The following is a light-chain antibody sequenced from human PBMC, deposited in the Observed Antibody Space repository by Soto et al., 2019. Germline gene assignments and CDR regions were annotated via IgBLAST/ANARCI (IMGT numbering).Light chain of an antibody. J-gene: IGKJ1*01. CDR1: QSVLYSSNNKNY. CDR2: WAS. V-gene: IGKV4-1*01. CDR3: QQYYSTLWT. Sequence: DIVMTQSPDSLAVSLSERATINCKSSQSVLYSSNNKNYLAWYQQKPGQPPKLLIYWASTRASGVPDRFSGSGSGTDFTLTISSLQAEDVAVYYCQQYYSTLWTFGQGTKVEIK.